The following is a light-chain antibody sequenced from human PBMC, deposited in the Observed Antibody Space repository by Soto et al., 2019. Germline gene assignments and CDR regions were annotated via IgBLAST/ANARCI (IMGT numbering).Light chain of an antibody. V-gene: IGKV1-5*01. CDR3: QQYNSYSPLT. CDR1: QGISNY. CDR2: DAS. Sequence: MTQSPATLSVSPGERVTITCRASQGISNYLAWYQQKPGKAPKLLIYDASSLESGVPSRFSGSGSGTEFTLTISSLQPDDFATYYCQQYNSYSPLTFGGGTKVDIK. J-gene: IGKJ4*01.